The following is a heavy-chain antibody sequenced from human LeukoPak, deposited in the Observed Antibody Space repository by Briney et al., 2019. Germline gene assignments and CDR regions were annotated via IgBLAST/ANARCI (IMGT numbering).Heavy chain of an antibody. D-gene: IGHD6-19*01. CDR3: ARGLAVPGTET. Sequence: PSETLSLTCAVYGGSFSGYYCGWIRQPPGKGLEWIGEINHSGSSNYNPSLKSRLTMSVDTSKTQFSLKLNSVTAADTAVYYCARGLAVPGTETWGQGTLVTVSS. J-gene: IGHJ4*02. CDR2: INHSGSS. V-gene: IGHV4-34*01. CDR1: GGSFSGYY.